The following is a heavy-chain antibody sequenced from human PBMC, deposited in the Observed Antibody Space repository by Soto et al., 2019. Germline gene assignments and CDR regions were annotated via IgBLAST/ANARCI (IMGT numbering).Heavy chain of an antibody. CDR3: ARRYGWLYFDY. CDR1: GDSIISSNYF. CDR2: IFYSGST. Sequence: SETLSLTCTVSGDSIISSNYFWGWIRQPPGKGLEWIGTIFYSGSTYYNPSLKSRVTISVDTSKNQFSLRLISVTAADTALYYCARRYGWLYFDYWGQGSLVT. J-gene: IGHJ4*02. V-gene: IGHV4-39*01. D-gene: IGHD6-19*01.